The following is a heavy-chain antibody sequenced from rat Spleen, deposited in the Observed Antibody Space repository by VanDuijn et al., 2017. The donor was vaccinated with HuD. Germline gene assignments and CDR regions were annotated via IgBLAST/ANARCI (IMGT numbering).Heavy chain of an antibody. CDR3: ATQSIIRVPLFDY. D-gene: IGHD4-3*01. V-gene: IGHV5-29*01. CDR2: ISYDGRST. J-gene: IGHJ2*01. Sequence: EVQLVESGGGLVQPGRSLKLACIASGFTFNNYWMTWVRQAPSKGLEWVATISYDGRSTYHRDSVKGRFIIFRDNAKNSLYLQMDSLRSEDTATYYCATQSIIRVPLFDYWGQGVMVTVSS. CDR1: GFTFNNYW.